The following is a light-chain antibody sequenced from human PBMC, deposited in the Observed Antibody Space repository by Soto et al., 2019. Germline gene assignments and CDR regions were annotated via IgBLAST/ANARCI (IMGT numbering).Light chain of an antibody. CDR3: QQSYSTPWT. V-gene: IGKV1-39*01. Sequence: DIQMTQSPSSLSVSVGDRVTITCRASQSISSYLNWYQQKPGKAPKLLIYAASSLQSGVPSRFSGSGSGTDFTLTISSLHPEDFATYYCQQSYSTPWTFGQGTKVEIK. J-gene: IGKJ1*01. CDR1: QSISSY. CDR2: AAS.